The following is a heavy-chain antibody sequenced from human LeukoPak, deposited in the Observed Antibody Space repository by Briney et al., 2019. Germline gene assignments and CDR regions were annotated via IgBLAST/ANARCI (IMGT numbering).Heavy chain of an antibody. CDR2: ISSGSSYI. J-gene: IGHJ4*02. D-gene: IGHD2-2*02. Sequence: GRSLRLSCAASGFTFSSYSMNWVRQAPGKGLEWVSSISSGSSYIYYADSVKGRFAISRDNAKKSLYLQMNSLRAEDTAVYYCAREGYSPYWGQGTLVTVSS. V-gene: IGHV3-21*01. CDR1: GFTFSSYS. CDR3: AREGYSPY.